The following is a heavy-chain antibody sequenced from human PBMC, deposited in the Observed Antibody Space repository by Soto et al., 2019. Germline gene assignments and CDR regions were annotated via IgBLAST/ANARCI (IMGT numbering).Heavy chain of an antibody. CDR1: GGSISSSSYY. CDR2: IYYSGST. D-gene: IGHD6-6*01. CDR3: ARHSGSLAARYYYYYGMDV. J-gene: IGHJ6*02. Sequence: QLQLQESGPGLVKPSETLSLTCTVSGGSISSSSYYWGWIRQPPGKGLEWIGSIYYSGSTYYNPSLKSRVTIPVDTSKNQFSLKLSSVTAADTAVYYCARHSGSLAARYYYYYGMDVWGPGTTVTVSS. V-gene: IGHV4-39*01.